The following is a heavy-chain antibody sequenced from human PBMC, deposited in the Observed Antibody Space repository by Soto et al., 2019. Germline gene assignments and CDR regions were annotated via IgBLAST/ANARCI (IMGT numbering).Heavy chain of an antibody. CDR3: SIYCGDECESGAY. J-gene: IGHJ4*02. Sequence: QVQLVQSGAEVKKPGASVIVSCKTSGYTFTSYGINWVRQAPGQGLEWMGRINTNHGKRNYEDKFQDRITMTTNTSTRTGYMELRSLKSDDTAVYYCSIYCGDECESGAYWGQGTLVTVSS. CDR1: GYTFTSYG. D-gene: IGHD2-21*01. CDR2: INTNHGKR. V-gene: IGHV1-18*04.